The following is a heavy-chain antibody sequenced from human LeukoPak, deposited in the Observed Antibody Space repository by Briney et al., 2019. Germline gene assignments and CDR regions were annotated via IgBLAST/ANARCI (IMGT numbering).Heavy chain of an antibody. CDR1: GGSISSSSDY. Sequence: PSESLSLTCTVSGGSISSSSDYWGWIRQPPGKGLEWIGSIYYSGSTYNNPSLKSRVTISEDPSQNQCSLKLSSVTAADTAVYYCARGPRLSEVNGNEKGYYYYYMDVWGKGTTVTVSS. CDR2: IYYSGST. J-gene: IGHJ6*03. CDR3: ARGPRLSEVNGNEKGYYYYYMDV. V-gene: IGHV4-39*02. D-gene: IGHD1-1*01.